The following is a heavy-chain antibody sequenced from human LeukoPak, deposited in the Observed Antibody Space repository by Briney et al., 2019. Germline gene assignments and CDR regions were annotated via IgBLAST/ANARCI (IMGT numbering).Heavy chain of an antibody. J-gene: IGHJ4*02. CDR2: IGIRGDT. CDR3: ARGGIQVSGIDEFDY. D-gene: IGHD6-19*01. CDR1: GFTFIDYD. V-gene: IGHV3-13*01. Sequence: GGSLRLSCAASGFTFIDYDMHWVRQVLGKGLEWVSAIGIRGDTHYSGSVKGRFTISRENAESSLYQQMNSLRAEDTAVYYCARGGIQVSGIDEFDYWGQGTLVTVSS.